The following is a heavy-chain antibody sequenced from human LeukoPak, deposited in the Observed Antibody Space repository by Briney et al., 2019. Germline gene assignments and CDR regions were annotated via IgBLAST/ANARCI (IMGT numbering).Heavy chain of an antibody. J-gene: IGHJ6*02. CDR1: GFTFNNAW. D-gene: IGHD3-16*01. CDR3: ARGGGLDV. V-gene: IGHV3-7*03. CDR2: INHNGNVN. Sequence: GGSLRLSCAASGFTFNNAWMNWARQAPGKGLEWVASINHNGNVNYYVDSVKGRFTISRDNAKNSLYLQMGNLRAEDTAVYFCARGGGLDVWGQGATVTVS.